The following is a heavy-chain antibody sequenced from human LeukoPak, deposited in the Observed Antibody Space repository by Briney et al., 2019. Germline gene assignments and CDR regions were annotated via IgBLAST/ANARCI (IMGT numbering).Heavy chain of an antibody. J-gene: IGHJ4*02. Sequence: ASVKVSCKVSGYTLTELSIHWVRQAPGKGLEWMGGFDPENGETIYAQKFQGGVTMTEDTSTDTAYMELSSLRSEDTAVYYCATDRFRTGVTMYYWGQGTLVTVSS. D-gene: IGHD3-10*01. CDR1: GYTLTELS. V-gene: IGHV1-24*01. CDR3: ATDRFRTGVTMYY. CDR2: FDPENGET.